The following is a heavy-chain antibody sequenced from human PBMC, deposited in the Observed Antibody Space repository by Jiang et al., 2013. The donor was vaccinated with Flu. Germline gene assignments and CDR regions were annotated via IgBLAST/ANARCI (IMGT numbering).Heavy chain of an antibody. CDR2: IDPSDSYT. D-gene: IGHD3-3*01. CDR3: ARRGYYDFWSGYYLFDY. Sequence: CKGSGYSFTSYWISWVRQMPGKGLEWMGRIDPSDSYTNYSPSFQGHVTISADKSISTAYLQWSSLKASDTAMYYCARRGYYDFWSGYYLFDYWGQGTLV. V-gene: IGHV5-10-1*01. CDR1: GYSFTSYW. J-gene: IGHJ4*02.